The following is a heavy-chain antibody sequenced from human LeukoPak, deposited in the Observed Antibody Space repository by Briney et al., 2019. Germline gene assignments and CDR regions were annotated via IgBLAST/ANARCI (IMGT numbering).Heavy chain of an antibody. CDR1: GYSFTSYW. J-gene: IGHJ4*02. V-gene: IGHV5-51*01. Sequence: RGESLKISCKGSGYSFTSYWIGWVRQMPGKGLEWMGIIYPGDSDTRYSPSFQGQVTISADKSISTAYLQWSSLKASDTAMYYCARRAWDRWNTAMNSVLIDYFDYWGQGTLVTVSS. D-gene: IGHD5-18*01. CDR2: IYPGDSDT. CDR3: ARRAWDRWNTAMNSVLIDYFDY.